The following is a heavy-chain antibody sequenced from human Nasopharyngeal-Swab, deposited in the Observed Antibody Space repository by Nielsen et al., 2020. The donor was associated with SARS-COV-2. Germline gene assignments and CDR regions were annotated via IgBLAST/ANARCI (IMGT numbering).Heavy chain of an antibody. J-gene: IGHJ5*02. CDR1: GFTFSNYW. Sequence: GESLKISCADSGFTFSNYWMNWVRQAPGKGLEWVSYISSSGSTIYYADSVKGRFTISRDNAKNSLYLQMNSLRAEDTAVYYCARGHGVWFGEPDNWFDPWGQGTLVTVSS. CDR2: ISSSGSTI. D-gene: IGHD3-10*01. CDR3: ARGHGVWFGEPDNWFDP. V-gene: IGHV3-48*04.